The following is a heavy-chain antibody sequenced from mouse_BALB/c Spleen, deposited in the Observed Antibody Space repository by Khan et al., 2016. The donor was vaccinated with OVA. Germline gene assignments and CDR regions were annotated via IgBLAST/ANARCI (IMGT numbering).Heavy chain of an antibody. CDR3: ARKDYYDYDPFPY. CDR2: INYSGNT. V-gene: IGHV3-2*02. J-gene: IGHJ3*01. D-gene: IGHD2-4*01. Sequence: VQLKESGPGLVKPSQSLSLTCTVTGYSITSEYAWNWIRQFPGNKLECMGYINYSGNTRFNPSLKSRASITRDTSKNQFFLQLNSVTTEDTATYYCARKDYYDYDPFPYWSQGTLVTVSA. CDR1: GYSITSEYA.